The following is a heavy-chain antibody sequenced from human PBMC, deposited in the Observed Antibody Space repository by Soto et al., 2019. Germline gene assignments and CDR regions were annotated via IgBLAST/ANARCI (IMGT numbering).Heavy chain of an antibody. D-gene: IGHD5-12*01. CDR3: ARDRIGSGYDSIPTRYFDY. Sequence: QVQLVESGGGVVQPGRSLRLSCAASGFTFSSYGMHWVRQAPGKGLEWVAVIWYDGSNKYYADSVKGRFTISRDNSKNTLYLQMNSLRAEDTAVYYCARDRIGSGYDSIPTRYFDYWGQGTLVTVSS. J-gene: IGHJ4*02. V-gene: IGHV3-33*01. CDR1: GFTFSSYG. CDR2: IWYDGSNK.